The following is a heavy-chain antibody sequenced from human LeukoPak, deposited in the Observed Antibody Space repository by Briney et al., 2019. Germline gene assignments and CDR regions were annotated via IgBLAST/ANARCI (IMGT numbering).Heavy chain of an antibody. CDR3: ARDRSYYGSGSYDY. J-gene: IGHJ4*02. D-gene: IGHD3-10*01. CDR1: GFTFSSYS. V-gene: IGHV3-21*01. CDR2: ISSSSSYI. Sequence: GGSLRLSCAASGFTFSSYSMNWVRQAPGKGLEWVSSISSSSSYIYYADSVKGRFTISRDNAKNSLYLQVNSLRAEDTAVYYCARDRSYYGSGSYDYWGQGTLVTVSS.